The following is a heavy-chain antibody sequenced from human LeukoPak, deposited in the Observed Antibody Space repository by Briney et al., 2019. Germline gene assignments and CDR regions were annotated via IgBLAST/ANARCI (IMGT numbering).Heavy chain of an antibody. CDR2: MYYSGNT. CDR3: ARHSSSGWSYFDY. Sequence: PETLSLTCTVSGGSISNYYWSWIRQPPGKGLECIGYMYYSGNTNYNPSLKSRVTMSVDTSQNQFHLKLSSVTAADTAVYYCARHSSSGWSYFDYWGQGTLVTVSS. CDR1: GGSISNYY. J-gene: IGHJ4*02. D-gene: IGHD6-19*01. V-gene: IGHV4-59*08.